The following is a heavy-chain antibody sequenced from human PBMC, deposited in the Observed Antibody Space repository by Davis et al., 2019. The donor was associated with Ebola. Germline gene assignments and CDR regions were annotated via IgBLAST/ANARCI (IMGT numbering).Heavy chain of an antibody. CDR3: ARWLVVPAAMLRYYYYGMDV. J-gene: IGHJ6*02. CDR2: ISSSGSTI. CDR1: GFTVSSNY. V-gene: IGHV3-11*01. Sequence: GGSLRLSCAASGFTVSSNYMSWVRQAPGKGLEWVSYISSSGSTIYYADSVKGRFTISRDNAKNSLYLQMNSLRAEDTAVYYCARWLVVPAAMLRYYYYGMDVWGQGTTVTVSS. D-gene: IGHD2-2*01.